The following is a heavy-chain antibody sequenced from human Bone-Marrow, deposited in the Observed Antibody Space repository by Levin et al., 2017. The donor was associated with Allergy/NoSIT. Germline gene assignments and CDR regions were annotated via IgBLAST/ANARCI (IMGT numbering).Heavy chain of an antibody. CDR2: IYHSGLT. D-gene: IGHD2-2*01. V-gene: IGHV4-4*02. Sequence: SQTLSLTCVVSGASISSSNWWSWIRQSPGRGLEWIGEIYHSGLTNYNPSLKSRVSMSVDKTKNHFSLRLTSVTAADTALYYCARLGLCDDSSCYGLDLWVQGTTVTVSS. CDR3: ARLGLCDDSSCYGLDL. J-gene: IGHJ3*01. CDR1: GASISSSNW.